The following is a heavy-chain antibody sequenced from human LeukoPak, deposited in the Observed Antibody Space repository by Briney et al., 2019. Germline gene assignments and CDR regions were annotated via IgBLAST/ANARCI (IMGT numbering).Heavy chain of an antibody. CDR1: GYTFTGYY. CDR3: ARVPYYDFWSGYTPFDY. Sequence: GASVKVSCKASGYTFTGYYMHWVRQAPGQGLEWMGWINPNSGGTNYAQKFQGRVTMTRDTSISTAYMELSRLRSDDTAVYYCARVPYYDFWSGYTPFDYWGQGTLVTVSS. CDR2: INPNSGGT. J-gene: IGHJ4*02. D-gene: IGHD3-3*01. V-gene: IGHV1-2*02.